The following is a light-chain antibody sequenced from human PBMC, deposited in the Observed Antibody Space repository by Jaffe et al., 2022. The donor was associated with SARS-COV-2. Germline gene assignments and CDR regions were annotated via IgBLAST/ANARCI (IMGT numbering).Light chain of an antibody. J-gene: IGKJ1*01. CDR1: QSVGSH. CDR2: GTS. V-gene: IGKV3-15*01. Sequence: EIVMTQSPATLSVSPGERATLSCRASQSVGSHLAWYQQKPGQPPRLLIYGTSTRATGIPARFSGSGSGTEFTLTINSLQSDDFAIYYCQHYNNWPPWTFGQGTKVEIK. CDR3: QHYNNWPPWT.